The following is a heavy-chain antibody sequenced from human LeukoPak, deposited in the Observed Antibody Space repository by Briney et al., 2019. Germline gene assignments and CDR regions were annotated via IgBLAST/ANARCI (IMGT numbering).Heavy chain of an antibody. CDR2: IYYSGST. CDR1: GGTISNGDYN. V-gene: IGHV4-30-4*08. D-gene: IGHD4-11*01. J-gene: IGHJ4*02. CDR3: ATYSNYDRCLDY. Sequence: PSETLSLTCSVSGGTISNGDYNWSWIRQPPGKGLEWIGYIYYSGSTYYNPSLRSRITMSVDTSKNQFSLKLRSVTAADTAVYYCATYSNYDRCLDYWGQGTLVTVSS.